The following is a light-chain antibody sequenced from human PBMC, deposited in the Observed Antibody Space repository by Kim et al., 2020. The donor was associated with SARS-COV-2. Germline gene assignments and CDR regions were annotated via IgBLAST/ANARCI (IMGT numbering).Light chain of an antibody. J-gene: IGKJ4*01. V-gene: IGKV3-15*01. CDR3: QQYDKWPLT. CDR2: GAS. CDR1: QSANSN. Sequence: VSPGERATLSCRASQSANSNLAWYQQKPGQAPRLLIYGASTRATDIPARFSGSGSGTDFTLTISCLQSEDFAVHYCQQYDKWPLTFGGGTKVDIK.